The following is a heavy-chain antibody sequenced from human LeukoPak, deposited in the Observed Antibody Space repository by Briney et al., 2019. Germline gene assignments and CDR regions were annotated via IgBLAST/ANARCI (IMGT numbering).Heavy chain of an antibody. J-gene: IGHJ4*02. CDR3: AKDQYYYDSSGFPDY. CDR2: IRDDGSNK. V-gene: IGHV3-30*02. Sequence: GRSLRLSCAASGFTFSSYGMHWVRQAPGKGREWVAFIRDDGSNKYYADSVKGRFTISRDNSNNTLYLQMNSLRAEDTAVYYCAKDQYYYDSSGFPDYWGQGTLVTVSS. CDR1: GFTFSSYG. D-gene: IGHD3-22*01.